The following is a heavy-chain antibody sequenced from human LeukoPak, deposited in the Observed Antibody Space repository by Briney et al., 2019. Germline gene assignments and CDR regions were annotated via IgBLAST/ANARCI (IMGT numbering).Heavy chain of an antibody. J-gene: IGHJ4*02. CDR3: ARDAYNYGGRTHPYYFDY. CDR1: GGSISSGSYY. CDR2: IYTSGST. V-gene: IGHV4-61*02. Sequence: SETLSLTCTVSGGSISSGSYYWTWIRLPAGKGLEWIGRIYTSGSTYYNPSLKSRVTISVDTSKNQFSLNLSSVTAADTAVYYCARDAYNYGGRTHPYYFDYWAQGTLVTVSS. D-gene: IGHD5-18*01.